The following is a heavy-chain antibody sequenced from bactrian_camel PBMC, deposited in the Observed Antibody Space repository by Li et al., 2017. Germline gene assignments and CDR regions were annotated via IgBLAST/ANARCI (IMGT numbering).Heavy chain of an antibody. J-gene: IGHJ4*01. CDR2: IDADGTT. CDR3: AARLLGSKYGPWNRSGSCQGQSEHNY. D-gene: IGHD2*01. V-gene: IGHV3S42*01. CDR1: GFPSGAVG. Sequence: VQLVESGGDLVQYGGSLRLSCSASGFPSGAVGMNWVRQAPGKEREGVAAIDADGTTSYAESVKGRFTISRDSANNMMYLQMNSVKPEDTAVYYCAARLLGSKYGPWNRSGSCQGQSEHNYWGQGTQVTVS.